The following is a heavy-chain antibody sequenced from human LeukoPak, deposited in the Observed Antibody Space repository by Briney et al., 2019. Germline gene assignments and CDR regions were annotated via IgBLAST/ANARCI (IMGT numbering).Heavy chain of an antibody. J-gene: IGHJ5*02. CDR1: GDSITNYH. CDR3: ARRRADGGNNDRYNWLDT. D-gene: IGHD5-24*01. V-gene: IGHV4-59*08. Sequence: SETLSLTCTVSGDSITNYHWNWIRQPPGKGLEWIGSISYSGSTHQNPSLESRVTMSVDTSKNQFSLRLNSVTAADTAEYYCARRRADGGNNDRYNWLDTWGQGTLVTVSS. CDR2: ISYSGST.